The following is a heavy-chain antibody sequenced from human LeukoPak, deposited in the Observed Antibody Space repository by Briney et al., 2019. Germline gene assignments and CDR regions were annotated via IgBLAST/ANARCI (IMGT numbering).Heavy chain of an antibody. CDR2: IIPIFGTA. J-gene: IGHJ4*02. V-gene: IGHV1-69*01. CDR1: GGTFSSYA. Sequence: SVKVSCKASGGTFSSYAISWVRQAPGQGLEWMGGIIPIFGTANYAQKFQGRVTIIADESTSTAYMELSSLRSEDTAVYYCERDAADYDSSGVDYWGQGTLVTVSS. CDR3: ERDAADYDSSGVDY. D-gene: IGHD3-22*01.